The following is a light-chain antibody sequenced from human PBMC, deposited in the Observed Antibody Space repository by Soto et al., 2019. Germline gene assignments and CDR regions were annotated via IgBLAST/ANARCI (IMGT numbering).Light chain of an antibody. CDR3: QQVNSFPLT. V-gene: IGKV1D-12*01. J-gene: IGKJ4*01. CDR1: QGISSW. CDR2: AAS. Sequence: DIQMTQSPSSVSASVGDRVTITCRASQGISSWLAWYQHQPGKVPQLLIYAASSLQSGVTSRFSGSGYGTDFTLTISSLQPEDFATYYCQQVNSFPLTFGGGTEVEIK.